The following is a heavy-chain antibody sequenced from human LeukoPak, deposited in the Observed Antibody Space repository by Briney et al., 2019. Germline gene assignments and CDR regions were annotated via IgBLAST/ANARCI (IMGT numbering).Heavy chain of an antibody. CDR1: GFTFSSYG. V-gene: IGHV3-30*03. CDR2: ISYDGSNK. D-gene: IGHD3-22*01. CDR3: ARDPRGVFTTMIVVARGAFDI. J-gene: IGHJ3*02. Sequence: PGGSLRLSCAASGFTFSSYGMHWVRQAPGKGLEWVAVISYDGSNKYYADSVKGRFTISRDNSKNTLYLQMNSLRAEDTAVYYCARDPRGVFTTMIVVARGAFDIWGQGAMVTVSS.